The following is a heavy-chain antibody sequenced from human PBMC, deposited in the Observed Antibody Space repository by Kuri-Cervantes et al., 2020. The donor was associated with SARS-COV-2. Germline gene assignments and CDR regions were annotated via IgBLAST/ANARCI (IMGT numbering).Heavy chain of an antibody. J-gene: IGHJ4*02. V-gene: IGHV1-2*02. CDR1: GYTFTGYY. CDR3: ARDAVLAAGYFDY. Sequence: ASVKVSCKASGYTFTGYYMHWVRQAPGQGLEWMGWINPNSGGTNYAQKFQGRVTMTRDTSISTAYMELSRLRSDDTAVYYRARDAVLAAGYFDYWGQGTLVTVSS. D-gene: IGHD6-13*01. CDR2: INPNSGGT.